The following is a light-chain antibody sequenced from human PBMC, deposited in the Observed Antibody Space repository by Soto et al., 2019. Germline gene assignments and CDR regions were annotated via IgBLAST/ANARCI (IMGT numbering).Light chain of an antibody. J-gene: IGKJ3*01. Sequence: EIVLTQYPGTLSLSPGERATRSCRASQSFSSSSLAWYQQKPGQAPSLLIYCASSRATGIPDRFGGSGSGTGFTLTISRLEPEDFAVYYCQQHGSSPFAFGPGTKVDIK. CDR1: QSFSSSS. V-gene: IGKV3-20*01. CDR3: QQHGSSPFA. CDR2: CAS.